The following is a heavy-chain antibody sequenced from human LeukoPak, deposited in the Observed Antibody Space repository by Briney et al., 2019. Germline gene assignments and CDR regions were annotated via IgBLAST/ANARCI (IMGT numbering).Heavy chain of an antibody. CDR2: ISGSGGST. CDR1: GFTFSIYV. V-gene: IGHV3-23*01. Sequence: GGSLRLSCAASGFTFSIYVMSWVRQAPGRGLEWVSGISGSGGSTYYADSVKGRFTISRDNPKNTLYLQMNSLRADDTAVYYCAKEVDSANYWGQGTLVTVSS. CDR3: AKEVDSANY. J-gene: IGHJ4*02. D-gene: IGHD3/OR15-3a*01.